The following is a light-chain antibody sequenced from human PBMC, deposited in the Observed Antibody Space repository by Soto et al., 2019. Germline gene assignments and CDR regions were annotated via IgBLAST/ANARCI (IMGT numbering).Light chain of an antibody. V-gene: IGKV2-24*01. J-gene: IGKJ1*01. CDR3: MPGTQLPWS. CDR2: NVS. CDR1: QSLVHTDVNTY. Sequence: DIVMTQTPLFSPVTLGQPASFSCRSSQSLVHTDVNTYLSWLHQRPGRTPRRLLFNVSKRFAGVPDRLSVSGAETDFTLKISRLEAGDVGLYYSMPGTQLPWSFGQGTKVDI.